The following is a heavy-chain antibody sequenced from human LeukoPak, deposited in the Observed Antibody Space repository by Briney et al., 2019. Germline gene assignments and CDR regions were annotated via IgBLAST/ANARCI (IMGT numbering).Heavy chain of an antibody. D-gene: IGHD1-26*01. CDR3: ARDWENGMDV. V-gene: IGHV3-33*01. CDR1: GFTFSSHG. J-gene: IGHJ6*04. Sequence: PGGSLRLSCAASGFTFSSHGMNWVRQAPGKGLEWVAVIWYDGSDEYYADSVKGRFTISRDNSKNTLYLQMNSLRAEDTAVYYCARDWENGMDVWGKGTTVTVSS. CDR2: IWYDGSDE.